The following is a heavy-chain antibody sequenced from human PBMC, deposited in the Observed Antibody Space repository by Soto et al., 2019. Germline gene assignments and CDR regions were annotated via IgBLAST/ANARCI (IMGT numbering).Heavy chain of an antibody. CDR3: VGEVGFQLIY. V-gene: IGHV3-48*01. D-gene: IGHD2-2*01. CDR2: ITSSSVT. J-gene: IGHJ4*02. Sequence: XGSLRLSCAASGFTFSTHSMNWVRQAPGKGLEWISYITSSSVTMYADSVKGRFTISRDNAKNSLYLQMNSLRAEDTAVYFCVGEVGFQLIYWGQGTLVTVSS. CDR1: GFTFSTHS.